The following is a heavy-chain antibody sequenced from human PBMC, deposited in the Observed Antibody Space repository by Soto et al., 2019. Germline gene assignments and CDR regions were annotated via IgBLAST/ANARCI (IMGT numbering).Heavy chain of an antibody. CDR2: IYYSGST. Sequence: PSETLSLTCTVSGGSISSYYWSWLRQPPGKGLEWIGYIYYSGSTNYNPSLKSRVTISVDTSKNQFSLKLSSVTAADTDVYYCARRWGRTFDYWGQGTLVTVSS. CDR3: ARRWGRTFDY. J-gene: IGHJ4*02. CDR1: GGSISSYY. D-gene: IGHD7-27*01. V-gene: IGHV4-59*08.